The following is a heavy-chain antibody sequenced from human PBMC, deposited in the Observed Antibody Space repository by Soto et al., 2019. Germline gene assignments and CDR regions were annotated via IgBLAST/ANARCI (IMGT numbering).Heavy chain of an antibody. D-gene: IGHD3-10*01. V-gene: IGHV3-53*04. Sequence: EVQLVESGGGLVQPGGSLRLSCAASGFNVSRSYMTWVRQAPGRGLEWISFIYSGGTTHYADSVRGRFTISRHNSENTLYLQMNSLRVEDTAVYYCARHLRLVGFGEYDLWDRGTLVTVSS. CDR1: GFNVSRSY. CDR2: IYSGGTT. J-gene: IGHJ2*01. CDR3: ARHLRLVGFGEYDL.